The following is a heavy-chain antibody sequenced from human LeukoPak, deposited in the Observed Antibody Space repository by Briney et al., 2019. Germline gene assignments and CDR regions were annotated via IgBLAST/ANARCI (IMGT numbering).Heavy chain of an antibody. CDR1: GFTFSSYS. J-gene: IGHJ4*02. CDR3: ARSLGQWLLDY. D-gene: IGHD5-12*01. CDR2: ISSSSSYI. V-gene: IGHV3-21*01. Sequence: GGSLRLSCAVSGFTFSSYSMNWVRQAPGKGLGWVSSISSSSSYIYYADSVKGRFTISRDNAKNSLYLQMNSLRAEDTAVYYCARSLGQWLLDYWGQGTLVTVSS.